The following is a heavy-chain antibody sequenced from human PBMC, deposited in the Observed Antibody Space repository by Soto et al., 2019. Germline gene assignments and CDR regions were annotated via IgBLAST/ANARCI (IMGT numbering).Heavy chain of an antibody. CDR2: ISGSGGST. J-gene: IGHJ4*02. CDR3: AKPYSGGWYTSGAFDY. V-gene: IGHV3-23*01. CDR1: GFTFSSYA. D-gene: IGHD6-19*01. Sequence: PGGSLRLSCAASGFTFSSYAMSWVRQAPGKGLEWVSAISGSGGSTYYADSVKGRFTISRDNSKNTLYLQMNSLRAEDTAVCYCAKPYSGGWYTSGAFDYWGQGTLVTVSS.